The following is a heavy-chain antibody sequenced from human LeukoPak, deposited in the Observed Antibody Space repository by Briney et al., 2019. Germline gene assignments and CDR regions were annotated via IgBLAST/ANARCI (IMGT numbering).Heavy chain of an antibody. Sequence: SETLSLTCDVYGGSFSDYYWSWIRQPPGKGLEWIGEINHSGSTKYNLSLKSRVTISVDTSKNQFSLKLSSVTAADTAVYYCARAVTGDGALAFDYWGQGTLVTVSS. D-gene: IGHD7-27*01. CDR2: INHSGST. V-gene: IGHV4-34*01. CDR3: ARAVTGDGALAFDY. CDR1: GGSFSDYY. J-gene: IGHJ4*02.